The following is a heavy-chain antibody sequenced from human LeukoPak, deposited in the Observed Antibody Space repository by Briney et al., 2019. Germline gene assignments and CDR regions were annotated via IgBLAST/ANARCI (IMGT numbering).Heavy chain of an antibody. Sequence: GGSLRLSCAASGFTFSSYGMSWVRQAPGKGLEWVSAISGSGGSTYYADSVKGRFTISRDNSKNTLYLQMSSLRAEDTAVYYCAKVGTRHCTNGVCYTGGFDYYYYMDVWGKGTTVTVSS. D-gene: IGHD2-8*01. CDR1: GFTFSSYG. J-gene: IGHJ6*03. V-gene: IGHV3-23*01. CDR3: AKVGTRHCTNGVCYTGGFDYYYYMDV. CDR2: ISGSGGST.